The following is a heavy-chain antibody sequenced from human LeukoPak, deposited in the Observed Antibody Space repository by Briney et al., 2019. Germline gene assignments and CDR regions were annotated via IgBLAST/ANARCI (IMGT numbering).Heavy chain of an antibody. CDR2: FDPEDGET. J-gene: IGHJ4*02. D-gene: IGHD1-26*01. Sequence: ASVKVSCKVSGYTLTELYMHWVRQAPGKGLEWMGGFDPEDGETIYAQKFQGRVTMTEDTSTDTAYMELSSLRSEDTAVYYCATGKIIIVPFDYWGQGTLVTVSS. CDR1: GYTLTELY. V-gene: IGHV1-24*01. CDR3: ATGKIIIVPFDY.